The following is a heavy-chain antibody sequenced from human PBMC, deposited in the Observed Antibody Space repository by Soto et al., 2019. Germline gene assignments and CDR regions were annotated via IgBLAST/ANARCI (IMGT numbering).Heavy chain of an antibody. CDR2: MNPNSGNT. Sequence: ASVKVSCKASGYTFTSYDINWVRQATGQGLEWMGWMNPNSGNTGYAQKFQGRVTMTRNTSISTAYMELSSLRSEDTAVYYCARRSTTGTTMNYYYGMDVWGQGTTATVSS. D-gene: IGHD1-1*01. J-gene: IGHJ6*02. V-gene: IGHV1-8*01. CDR1: GYTFTSYD. CDR3: ARRSTTGTTMNYYYGMDV.